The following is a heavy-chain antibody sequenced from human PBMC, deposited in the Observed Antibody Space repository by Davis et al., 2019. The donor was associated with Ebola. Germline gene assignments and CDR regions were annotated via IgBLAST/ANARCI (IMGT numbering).Heavy chain of an antibody. CDR1: VYTFTSYA. V-gene: IGHV1-3*01. CDR3: ARMLWSGYYFDY. CDR2: INAGNGNT. Sequence: SVTVSCKASVYTFTSYAMHWVRQAPGQRLEWMGWINAGNGNTKYSQKFQGRVTITRDTSASTAYMELSSLRSEDTAVYYCARMLWSGYYFDYWGQGTLVTVSS. J-gene: IGHJ4*02. D-gene: IGHD3-10*02.